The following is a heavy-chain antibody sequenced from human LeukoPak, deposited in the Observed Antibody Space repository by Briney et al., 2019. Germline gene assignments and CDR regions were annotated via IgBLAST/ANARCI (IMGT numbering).Heavy chain of an antibody. CDR2: IYCSGST. CDR1: GGSISSYY. D-gene: IGHD4-11*01. Sequence: SETLSLTCSVSGGSISSYYWSWIRQPPGKGLEWIGYIYCSGSTSYNPSLKSRVTISVDTSKNQFSLKLSSVTAADTAVYYCARDTTYSYLDYWGQGTLVTVSS. J-gene: IGHJ4*02. V-gene: IGHV4-59*01. CDR3: ARDTTYSYLDY.